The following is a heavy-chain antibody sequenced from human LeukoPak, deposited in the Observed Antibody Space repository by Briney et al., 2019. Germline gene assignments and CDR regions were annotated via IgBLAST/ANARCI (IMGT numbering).Heavy chain of an antibody. CDR3: ARGGYYSDSSGYYRHFDY. J-gene: IGHJ4*02. CDR2: IYYSGSA. V-gene: IGHV4-31*03. CDR1: GASISNGDYY. D-gene: IGHD3-22*01. Sequence: SETLSLTCTVSGASISNGDYYWSWIRQHPGKGLEWIGYIYYSGSAYYNPSLKSRVTISVDTSKNQFSLKLSSVTAADTAVYYCARGGYYSDSSGYYRHFDYWGQGTLVTVSS.